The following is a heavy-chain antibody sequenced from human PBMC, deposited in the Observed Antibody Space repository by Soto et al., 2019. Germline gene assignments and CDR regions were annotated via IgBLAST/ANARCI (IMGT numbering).Heavy chain of an antibody. V-gene: IGHV3-48*01. CDR1: GFAFNTYS. J-gene: IGHJ3*02. Sequence: GGSLRLSCAASGFAFNTYSMNWVRQAPGKGLEWVSYIGRDSGIITYADSVKGRFTISRDNAKNSLSLQMDSLRAEDTAVYYCVRDVMYASDIWGQGTMVTVSS. CDR3: VRDVMYASDI. CDR2: IGRDSGII.